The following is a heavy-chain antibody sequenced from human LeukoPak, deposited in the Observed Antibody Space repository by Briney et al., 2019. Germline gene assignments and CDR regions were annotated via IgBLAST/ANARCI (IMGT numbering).Heavy chain of an antibody. CDR2: FDPEDGET. V-gene: IGHV1-24*01. CDR3: ATLTGDRGYYYYGMDV. D-gene: IGHD7-27*01. Sequence: ASVKVSCKVSGYTLTELSMHWVRQAPGKGLEWMGGFDPEDGETIYAQKFQGRVTMTEDTSTDTAYMELSSLRSEDTAVYYCATLTGDRGYYYYGMDVWGQGTTVTVSS. CDR1: GYTLTELS. J-gene: IGHJ6*02.